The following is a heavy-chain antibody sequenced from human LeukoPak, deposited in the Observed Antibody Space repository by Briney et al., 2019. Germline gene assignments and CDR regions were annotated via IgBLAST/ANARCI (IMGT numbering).Heavy chain of an antibody. Sequence: PSETLSLICTVSGVSISHYYWTWIRKPPGGGLEWIGRIDTSGSTNYNPSLQSRVTMSSDTSNNQFSLNLMSVDATDTAVYYCARGQWQIDYWGQGVLVTVSP. V-gene: IGHV4-4*07. CDR1: GVSISHYY. D-gene: IGHD6-19*01. J-gene: IGHJ4*02. CDR2: IDTSGST. CDR3: ARGQWQIDY.